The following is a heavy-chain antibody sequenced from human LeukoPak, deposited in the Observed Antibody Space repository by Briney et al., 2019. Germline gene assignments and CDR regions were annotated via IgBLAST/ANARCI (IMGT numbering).Heavy chain of an antibody. CDR1: GGSISSYY. J-gene: IGHJ5*02. D-gene: IGHD2-21*02. Sequence: SETLSLTCTVSGGSISSYYWSWIRQPPGKGLEWIGYIYYSGSTNYNPSLKSRVTISVDTSKNQFSLKLSSVTAADTAVYYCARGDCGGDCYSPSWFGPWGQGTLVTVSS. V-gene: IGHV4-59*01. CDR2: IYYSGST. CDR3: ARGDCGGDCYSPSWFGP.